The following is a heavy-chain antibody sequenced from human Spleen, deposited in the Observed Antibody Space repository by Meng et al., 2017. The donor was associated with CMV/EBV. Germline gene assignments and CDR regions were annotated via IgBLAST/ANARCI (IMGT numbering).Heavy chain of an antibody. Sequence: GGSLRLSCAASGFTCSSYAMSGVSQARGKGLEWVSHIRISGDHTYYADSVRGRFTISRDNSKNTLYLQMNSLRAEDTAVYYCAKVDYWGQGTLVTVSS. CDR1: GFTCSSYA. V-gene: IGHV3-23*01. CDR2: IRISGDHT. J-gene: IGHJ4*02. CDR3: AKVDY.